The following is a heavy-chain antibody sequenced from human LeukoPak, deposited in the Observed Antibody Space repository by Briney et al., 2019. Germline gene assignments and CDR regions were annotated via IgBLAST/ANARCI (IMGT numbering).Heavy chain of an antibody. CDR2: ICGSGGST. D-gene: IGHD1-26*01. J-gene: IGHJ4*02. Sequence: GGSLRLSCAASGFTFSSYAMSWVRQAPGKGLEWVSAICGSGGSTYYADSVKGRFTISRDNSKNTLYLQMNSLRAEDTAVYYCAKHKVGATNTYTGAFDYWGQGTLVTVSS. CDR3: AKHKVGATNTYTGAFDY. CDR1: GFTFSSYA. V-gene: IGHV3-23*01.